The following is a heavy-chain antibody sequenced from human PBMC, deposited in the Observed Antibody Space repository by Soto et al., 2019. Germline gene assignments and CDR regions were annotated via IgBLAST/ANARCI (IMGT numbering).Heavy chain of an antibody. CDR3: ARVGGVKGYHFVDACDY. Sequence: QVQLVQSGAEVKKPGASVKVSCKGSGYTFTSFGITWVRQAPGQGLEWMGWITTYNDNTNYAQKFQGRVTMTTDTATSTAYMELRSLRSDDTAVYYCARVGGVKGYHFVDACDYWGQGTLVTVSS. CDR2: ITTYNDNT. V-gene: IGHV1-18*01. J-gene: IGHJ4*02. D-gene: IGHD3-10*01. CDR1: GYTFTSFG.